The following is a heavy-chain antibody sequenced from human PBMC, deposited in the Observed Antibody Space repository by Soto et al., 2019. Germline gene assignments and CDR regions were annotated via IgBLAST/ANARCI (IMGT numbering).Heavy chain of an antibody. CDR3: AREVQVHTPAFVY. Sequence: QVQLVQSGAEMKKPGSSVKVSCQSSGGTFNTSAMNWVRQAPGQGPEWMGDISPMFGAANYAPKFQGSVTITADESTGRSYMQLSSLTSEDTALFFCAREVQVHTPAFVYWGQGTLVTVSS. CDR2: ISPMFGAA. V-gene: IGHV1-69*19. CDR1: GGTFNTSA. D-gene: IGHD2-2*01. J-gene: IGHJ4*02.